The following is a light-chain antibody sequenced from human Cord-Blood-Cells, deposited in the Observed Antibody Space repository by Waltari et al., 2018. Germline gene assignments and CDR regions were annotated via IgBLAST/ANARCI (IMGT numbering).Light chain of an antibody. Sequence: EIVMTQSPATLSVSPGERATLSCRASQSVSSNLAWYQQKPGQAPRLLIYGASTRATGIPARFSGSVSGTEFTRTISSLQSEDFAVYYCQQYNNWPPYSFGQGTKLEIK. V-gene: IGKV3-15*01. CDR3: QQYNNWPPYS. J-gene: IGKJ2*03. CDR1: QSVSSN. CDR2: GAS.